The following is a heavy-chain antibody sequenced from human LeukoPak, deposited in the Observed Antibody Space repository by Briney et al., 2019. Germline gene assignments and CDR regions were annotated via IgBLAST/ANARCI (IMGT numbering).Heavy chain of an antibody. J-gene: IGHJ6*03. CDR2: IYQSGST. D-gene: IGHD6-25*01. CDR3: ARPRLRYYYYMDV. V-gene: IGHV4-38-2*01. CDR1: GYSISSVFY. Sequence: PSETLSLTCAVSGYSISSVFYWGWIRQPPGKGLEWIGTIYQSGSTYYNPSLKSRVAISVDTSKNQFSLTLSSVTAADTAIYYCARPRLRYYYYMDVWGKGTTVTVSS.